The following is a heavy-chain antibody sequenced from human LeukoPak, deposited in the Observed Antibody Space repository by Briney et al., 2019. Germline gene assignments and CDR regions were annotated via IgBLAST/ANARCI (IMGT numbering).Heavy chain of an antibody. Sequence: GGSLRLSCAASGFTFDDYTMHWVRQAPGKGLEWVSLISWDGGSTYYADSVKGRFTISRDNSKNSLYLQMNSLRTEDTALYYCAKDLVSYYCGSGLIVGGQGTLVTVSS. CDR1: GFTFDDYT. J-gene: IGHJ4*02. D-gene: IGHD3-10*01. CDR3: AKDLVSYYCGSGLIV. V-gene: IGHV3-43*01. CDR2: ISWDGGST.